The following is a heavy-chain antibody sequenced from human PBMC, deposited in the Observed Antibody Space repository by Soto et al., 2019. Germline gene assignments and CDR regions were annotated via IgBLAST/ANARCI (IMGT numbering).Heavy chain of an antibody. D-gene: IGHD6-19*01. CDR1: GFTFSSYG. J-gene: IGHJ6*03. Sequence: GGSLRLSCAASGFTFSSYGMHWVRQAPGKGLEWVAVIWYDGSNKYYADSVKGRFTISRDNSKNTLYLQMNSLRAEDTAVYYCAREGAVAGIWSANYYYYYMDVWGKGTTVTVSS. CDR2: IWYDGSNK. CDR3: AREGAVAGIWSANYYYYYMDV. V-gene: IGHV3-33*01.